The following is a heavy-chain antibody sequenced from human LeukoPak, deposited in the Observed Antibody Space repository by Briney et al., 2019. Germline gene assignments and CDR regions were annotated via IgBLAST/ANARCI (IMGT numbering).Heavy chain of an antibody. CDR3: SREDYYYGMDV. CDR2: IYASGST. J-gene: IGHJ6*02. V-gene: IGHV4-4*07. CDR1: GGSISSYS. Sequence: PSETLSLTCTVSGGSISSYSWSWIRQPAGKGLEWIGRIYASGSTNYNPSLKSRVTMSVDTSKNQFSLNLSSVTAADTAVYYCSREDYYYGMDVWGQGTTVTVS.